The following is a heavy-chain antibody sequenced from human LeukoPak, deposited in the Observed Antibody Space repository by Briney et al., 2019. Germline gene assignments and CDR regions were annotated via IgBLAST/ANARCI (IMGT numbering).Heavy chain of an antibody. CDR1: GYTFTSYY. CDR3: EQNREIKRRGVLANTVTGSNWFEP. V-gene: IGHV1-8*01. Sequence: GASVKVSCKASGYTFTSYYINWVRQATGQGLEWMGWMNPNSGDTGYAQKFQGRVTMTRDTSISTAYVELSSLRYEATAMSYCEQNREIKRRGVLANTVTGSNWFEPWGQGTLVTVSS. CDR2: MNPNSGDT. D-gene: IGHD4-17*01. J-gene: IGHJ5*02.